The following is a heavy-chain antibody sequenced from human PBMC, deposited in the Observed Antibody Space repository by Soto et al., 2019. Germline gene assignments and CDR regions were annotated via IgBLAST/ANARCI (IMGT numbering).Heavy chain of an antibody. D-gene: IGHD3-22*01. V-gene: IGHV4-31*03. J-gene: IGHJ4*02. CDR1: GGPFSRGGYY. Sequence: PSETLSLTCTVSGGPFSRGGYYWSWIRQHPGKGLECIGYIFYTGSTYYNPTLKSRVTVSVDTSKNQFSLKLSSVTAADTAVYYCAREYYYDSSGFDYWGQGTLVTVSS. CDR2: IFYTGST. CDR3: AREYYYDSSGFDY.